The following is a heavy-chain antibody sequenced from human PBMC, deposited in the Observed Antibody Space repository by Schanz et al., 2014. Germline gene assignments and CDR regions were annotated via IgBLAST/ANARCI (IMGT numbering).Heavy chain of an antibody. D-gene: IGHD4-17*01. CDR2: ISSSSSYT. CDR1: GLTFSDYY. V-gene: IGHV3-11*03. CDR3: ARPFLGYYGDLAY. J-gene: IGHJ4*02. Sequence: PGGSLRLSCAASGLTFSDYYMSWIRQAPGKGLEWVSYISSSSSYTNYADSVKGRFTISRDNSNNTLYLQMKSLRAEDTAVYFCARPFLGYYGDLAYWGQGTLVTVSS.